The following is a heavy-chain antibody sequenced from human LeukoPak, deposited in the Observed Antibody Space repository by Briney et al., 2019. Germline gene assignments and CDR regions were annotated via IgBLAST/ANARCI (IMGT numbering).Heavy chain of an antibody. CDR3: ARTRTDSSSWPVSDY. CDR2: INPNSGGT. D-gene: IGHD6-13*01. J-gene: IGHJ4*02. V-gene: IGHV1-2*02. Sequence: ASGKVSCKASGYTFTGYYMHWVRQAPGQGLEWMGWINPNSGGTNYAQKFQGRVTMTRDTSISTAYMELSRLRSDDTAVYYCARTRTDSSSWPVSDYWGQGTLVTVSS. CDR1: GYTFTGYY.